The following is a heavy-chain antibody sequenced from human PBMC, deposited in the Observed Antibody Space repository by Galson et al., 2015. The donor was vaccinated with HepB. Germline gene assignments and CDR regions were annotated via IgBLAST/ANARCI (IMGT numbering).Heavy chain of an antibody. CDR1: GGSINSGAYS. CDR2: IFHSGST. D-gene: IGHD6-6*01. CDR3: ARAPPEWYSSSNWYFEL. Sequence: TLSLTCAVSGGSINSGAYSWSWIRQPPGKGLEWIGYIFHSGSTSYNPSLKSRVTITVDRSKNLFSLRLISVTAADTAMYYCARAPPEWYSSSNWYFELWGRGTLVTVSS. V-gene: IGHV4-30-2*01. J-gene: IGHJ2*01.